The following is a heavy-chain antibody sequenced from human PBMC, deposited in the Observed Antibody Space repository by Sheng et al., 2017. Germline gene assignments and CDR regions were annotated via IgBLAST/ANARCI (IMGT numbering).Heavy chain of an antibody. CDR3: ARGPHSSGQLSDFDY. Sequence: QVQLQQWGAGLLKPSETLSLTCAVYGGSFSGYYWSWIRQPPGKGLEWIGEINHSGSTNYNPSLKSRVTISVDTSKNQFSLKLSSVTAADTAVYYCARGPHSSGQLSDFDYWGQGTLVTVSS. V-gene: IGHV4-34*01. J-gene: IGHJ4*02. D-gene: IGHD3-22*01. CDR2: INHSGST. CDR1: GGSFSGYY.